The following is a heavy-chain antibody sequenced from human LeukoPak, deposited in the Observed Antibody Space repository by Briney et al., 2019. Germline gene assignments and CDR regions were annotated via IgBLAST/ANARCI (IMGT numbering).Heavy chain of an antibody. D-gene: IGHD3-3*01. CDR3: ARGSRRFCGVVIKRCRWFDP. CDR1: GGSFSGYY. Sequence: SETLSLTCAVYGGSFSGYYWSWIRQPPGKGLEWIGEINHSGSTNYNPSLKSRVTISVDTSKNQFSLKLSSVTAADTAVYYCARGSRRFCGVVIKRCRWFDPWGQGTLVTVSS. J-gene: IGHJ5*02. CDR2: INHSGST. V-gene: IGHV4-34*01.